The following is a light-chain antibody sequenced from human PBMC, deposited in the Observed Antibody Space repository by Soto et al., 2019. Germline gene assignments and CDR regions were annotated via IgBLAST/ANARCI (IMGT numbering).Light chain of an antibody. V-gene: IGKV3-11*01. J-gene: IGKJ3*01. CDR3: QQRSNWPVT. CDR1: QSVSRY. Sequence: LLTKSPSTLPLSPGARAPLSCRASQSVSRYLAWYQQKHGKAPRILIYHASNRATGIPARVSGSGSGTDFTLTISSLEPEDFAVYYCQQRSNWPVTFGPGTKVDIK. CDR2: HAS.